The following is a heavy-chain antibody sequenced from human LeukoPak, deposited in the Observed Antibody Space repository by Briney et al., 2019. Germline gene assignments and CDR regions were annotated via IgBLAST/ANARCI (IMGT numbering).Heavy chain of an antibody. CDR1: GGSISSGDYY. Sequence: SETLSLTCTVSGGSISSGDYYWSWIRQPPGKGLEWIGYIHYSGRTHYNPSLKSRFPISVDTSKNQFSLKLSSVTAADTAVYFCARVRSDGSGTIWGQGTMVTVSS. CDR2: IHYSGRT. V-gene: IGHV4-30-4*08. J-gene: IGHJ3*02. D-gene: IGHD3-10*01. CDR3: ARVRSDGSGTI.